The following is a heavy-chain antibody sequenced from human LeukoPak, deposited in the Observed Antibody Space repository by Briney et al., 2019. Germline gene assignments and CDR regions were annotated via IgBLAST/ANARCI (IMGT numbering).Heavy chain of an antibody. J-gene: IGHJ6*02. CDR2: INHSGST. CDR3: ARGRYRTTVTTIYYYGMDV. D-gene: IGHD4-17*01. CDR1: GGSISSSNW. Sequence: PSGTLSLTCAVSGGSISSSNWWSWVRQPPGKGLEWIGEINHSGSTNYNPSLKSRVTISVDTSKNQFSLKLSSVTAADTAVYYCARGRYRTTVTTIYYYGMDVWGQGTTVTVSS. V-gene: IGHV4-4*02.